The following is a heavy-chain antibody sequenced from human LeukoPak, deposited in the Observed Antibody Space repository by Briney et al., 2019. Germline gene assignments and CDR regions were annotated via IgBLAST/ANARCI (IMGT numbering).Heavy chain of an antibody. V-gene: IGHV1-46*01. D-gene: IGHD3-22*01. CDR1: GYTFTSYY. CDR2: INPSDDST. CDR3: ARAYYESSAYRHAVYFDY. Sequence: GASVKVSCKASGYTFTSYYMHWVRQAPGHGLEWMGIINPSDDSTRYAQKFQGRVTMTKDTSTNAVYMHLSSLSSDDTAVYYCARAYYESSAYRHAVYFDYWGQGTLVTVSS. J-gene: IGHJ4*02.